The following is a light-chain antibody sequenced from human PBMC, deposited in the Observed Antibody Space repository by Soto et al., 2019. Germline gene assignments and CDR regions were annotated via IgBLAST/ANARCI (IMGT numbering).Light chain of an antibody. CDR1: QSVSSSY. J-gene: IGKJ1*01. Sequence: EIVLTQSPGTLSLSPGERATLSCRASQSVSSSYLAWYQQKPGQAPRLLIHGAPNRATGIPDRFSGSGSGTDFTLTISRLEPEDFAVYYCQQYGTSWRFGQGTKVDIK. V-gene: IGKV3-20*01. CDR2: GAP. CDR3: QQYGTSWR.